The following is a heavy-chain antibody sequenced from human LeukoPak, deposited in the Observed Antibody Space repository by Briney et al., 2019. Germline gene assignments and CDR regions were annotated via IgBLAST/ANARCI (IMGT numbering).Heavy chain of an antibody. D-gene: IGHD5-12*01. J-gene: IGHJ4*02. CDR3: ARESEAILYESEEFDY. CDR1: GFTFSSYW. V-gene: IGHV3-7*01. Sequence: QPGGSLRLSCAASGFTFSSYWMSWVRQAPGKGLEWVANIKQDGSEKYYVDSVKGRFTISRDNAKNSLYLQMNSLRAEDTAVYYCARESEAILYESEEFDYWGQGTLVTVSS. CDR2: IKQDGSEK.